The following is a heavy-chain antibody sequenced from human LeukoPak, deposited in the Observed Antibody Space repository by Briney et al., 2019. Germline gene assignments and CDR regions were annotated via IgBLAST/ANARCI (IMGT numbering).Heavy chain of an antibody. Sequence: GRSLRLSCAASGFTFSNYGMHWVRQAPGKGLEWLAVIAYVGSNKYYADYVKGRFTISRDNSKSPLYLQMNSLRAEDTAVYYCAKEAGGYSSHYYYGMDVWGQGTTVTVSS. CDR2: IAYVGSNK. J-gene: IGHJ6*02. CDR3: AKEAGGYSSHYYYGMDV. V-gene: IGHV3-30*18. CDR1: GFTFSNYG. D-gene: IGHD5-12*01.